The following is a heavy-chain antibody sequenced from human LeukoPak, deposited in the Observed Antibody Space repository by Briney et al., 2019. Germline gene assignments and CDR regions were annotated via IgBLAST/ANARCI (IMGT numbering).Heavy chain of an antibody. D-gene: IGHD4-23*01. Sequence: GGSLRLSCTVSGFTVSSNSMSWVRQAPGKGLEWVSFIYSGGNTHNSDSVKGRFTISRDNSKNTLYLQMNTLRAEDTAVCYCARRAGGYSHPYDYWGQGTLVTVSS. CDR1: GFTVSSNS. J-gene: IGHJ4*02. CDR2: IYSGGNT. CDR3: ARRAGGYSHPYDY. V-gene: IGHV3-53*01.